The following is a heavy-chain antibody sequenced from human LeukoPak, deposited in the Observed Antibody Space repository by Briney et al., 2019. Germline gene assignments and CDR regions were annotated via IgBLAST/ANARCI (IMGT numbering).Heavy chain of an antibody. J-gene: IGHJ4*02. CDR1: GGSISGYY. CDR2: IHYSGT. Sequence: SEALSLTCTVSGGSISGYYWSWIRQPPGKGLEWIGYIHYSGTNYNPSLKSRVTISTDMSKNQFSLKLTSVTAADTAVYYCARQTFGVLYFDSWGQGTLAIVSS. D-gene: IGHD3-10*01. V-gene: IGHV4-59*08. CDR3: ARQTFGVLYFDS.